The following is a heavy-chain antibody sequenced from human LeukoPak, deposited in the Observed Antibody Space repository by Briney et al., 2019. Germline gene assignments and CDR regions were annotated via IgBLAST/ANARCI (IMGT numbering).Heavy chain of an antibody. J-gene: IGHJ4*02. CDR1: GFTFSSYS. V-gene: IGHV3-21*01. Sequence: GALRLSCAASGFTFSSYSMNWVRQAPGKGLEWVSSISSSSSYIYYADSVKGRFTISRDNAKNSLYLQMNSLRAEDTAVYYCAKIRVIFNWNYAYYFDYWGQGSLVTVSS. CDR3: AKIRVIFNWNYAYYFDY. D-gene: IGHD1-7*01. CDR2: ISSSSSYI.